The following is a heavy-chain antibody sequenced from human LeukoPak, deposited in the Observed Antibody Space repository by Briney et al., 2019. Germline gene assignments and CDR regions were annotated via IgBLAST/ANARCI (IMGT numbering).Heavy chain of an antibody. D-gene: IGHD6-6*01. Sequence: GGSLRLSCAASGFTFSSYDMHWVRQATGKGLEWVSAIGTAGDTYYPGSVKGRFTISRENAKNSLYLQMNSLRAEDTAVYYCAKDVGSSSPGAAGYWGQGTLVTVSS. CDR1: GFTFSSYD. CDR3: AKDVGSSSPGAAGY. J-gene: IGHJ4*02. CDR2: IGTAGDT. V-gene: IGHV3-13*01.